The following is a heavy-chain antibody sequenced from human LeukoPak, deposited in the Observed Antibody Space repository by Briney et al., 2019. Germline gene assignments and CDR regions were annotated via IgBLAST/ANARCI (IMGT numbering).Heavy chain of an antibody. Sequence: PSETLSLTCAVYGGSFSGYYWSLIRQPPVKGLEWIGEINHSGSTNYNPSLKSRVTISVDTSKNQFSLKLSSVTAADTAVYYCAGRVAVAGTGLGWGQGTLVTVSS. J-gene: IGHJ4*02. V-gene: IGHV4-34*01. CDR1: GGSFSGYY. CDR2: INHSGST. D-gene: IGHD6-19*01. CDR3: AGRVAVAGTGLG.